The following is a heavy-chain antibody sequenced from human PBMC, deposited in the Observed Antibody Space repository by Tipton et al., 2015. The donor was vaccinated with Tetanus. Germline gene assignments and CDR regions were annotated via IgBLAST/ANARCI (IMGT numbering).Heavy chain of an antibody. D-gene: IGHD7-27*01. CDR3: ASPKIKWGSSAFDV. Sequence: GLVKPSQTLSLTCTVSGGSISSGGYYWSWIRQHPGKGLEWIGDIYYSGSTYYNPSLKSRVTISVDTSKNQFSLKLSSVTAADTAVYYCASPKIKWGSSAFDVWGQGTMVAVSS. J-gene: IGHJ3*01. V-gene: IGHV4-31*03. CDR2: IYYSGST. CDR1: GGSISSGGYY.